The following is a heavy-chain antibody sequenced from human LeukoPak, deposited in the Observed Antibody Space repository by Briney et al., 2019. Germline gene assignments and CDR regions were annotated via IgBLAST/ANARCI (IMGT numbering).Heavy chain of an antibody. J-gene: IGHJ4*02. CDR3: ARGKFGELLLDY. V-gene: IGHV1-18*01. CDR2: ISTYNGNT. Sequence: ASVKVSCKASGYTFTSYGISWVRQAPGQGLEWMGWISTYNGNTNYAQKLQGRFTITTDTSTSTAYMELRSLRSDDTAVYYCARGKFGELLLDYWGQGTLVTVSS. CDR1: GYTFTSYG. D-gene: IGHD3-10*01.